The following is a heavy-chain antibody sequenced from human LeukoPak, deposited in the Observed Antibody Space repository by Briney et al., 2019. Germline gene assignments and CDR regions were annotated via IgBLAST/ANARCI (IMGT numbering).Heavy chain of an antibody. V-gene: IGHV3-30-3*02. Sequence: GRSLRLSCAASGFTFSSYAMHWVRQAPGKGLEWVAVISYDGSNKYYADSVKGRFTISRANSKNTLYLQMNSLRAEDTAVYYWAEGRGVLPFFGLGYYYYGMDVWGQGTTVTVSS. CDR2: ISYDGSNK. D-gene: IGHD3-3*01. J-gene: IGHJ6*02. CDR3: AEGRGVLPFFGLGYYYYGMDV. CDR1: GFTFSSYA.